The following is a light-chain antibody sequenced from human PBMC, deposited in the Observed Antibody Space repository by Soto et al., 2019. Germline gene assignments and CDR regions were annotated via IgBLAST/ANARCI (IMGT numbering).Light chain of an antibody. CDR3: QQYGSSPLT. J-gene: IGKJ4*01. CDR2: YSS. Sequence: MTQFAGTVSVTPGETVTLSCGASQSVRTNLAWYQQRPGQAPRLLIHYSSTRASDIPARFSGSGSGTDFTLTISRLEPEDFAVYYCQQYGSSPLTFGGGTKVDIK. V-gene: IGKV3D-20*01. CDR1: QSVRTN.